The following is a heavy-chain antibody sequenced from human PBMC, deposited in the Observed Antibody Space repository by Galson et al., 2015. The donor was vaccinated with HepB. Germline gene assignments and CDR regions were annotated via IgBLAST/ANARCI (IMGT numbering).Heavy chain of an antibody. D-gene: IGHD6-19*01. CDR3: ARGHGRWYSSGWYDY. V-gene: IGHV1-3*01. J-gene: IGHJ4*02. Sequence: SVKVSCKASGYTFTSYAMHWVRQAPGQRLEWMGWINAGNGNTKYSQKFQGRVTITRDTSASTAYMELSSLRSEDTAVYYCARGHGRWYSSGWYDYWGQGTLVTVSS. CDR1: GYTFTSYA. CDR2: INAGNGNT.